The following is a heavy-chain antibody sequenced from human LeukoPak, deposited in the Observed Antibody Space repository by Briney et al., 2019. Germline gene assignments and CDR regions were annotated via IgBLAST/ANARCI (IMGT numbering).Heavy chain of an antibody. CDR2: ISGSDGST. D-gene: IGHD2-15*01. CDR1: GFTFSSYA. CDR3: AKEGRVGGYCSGGSCYIYHFDY. V-gene: IGHV3-23*01. J-gene: IGHJ4*02. Sequence: GGSLRLSCAASGFTFSSYAMTWVRQAPGKGLEWVSSISGSDGSTYYADSVKGRFTISRDNSKNTLYLQMNSLRAEDTAVYYCAKEGRVGGYCSGGSCYIYHFDYWGQGTLVTVSS.